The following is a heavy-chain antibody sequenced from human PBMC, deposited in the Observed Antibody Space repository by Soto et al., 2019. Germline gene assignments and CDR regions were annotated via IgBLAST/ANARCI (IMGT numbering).Heavy chain of an antibody. CDR2: INPISGGT. Sequence: QVQLVQSGAEVKKPGASVKVSCKASGYTFTGYYLHWVRQAPGQGLEWVACINPISGGTKDAQKFQGRVTVTRDTSISTAYMELSRLRSDDTAVYYCARVPGLELLDHWGQGTLVSVSS. CDR3: ARVPGLELLDH. V-gene: IGHV1-2*02. J-gene: IGHJ4*02. D-gene: IGHD1-7*01. CDR1: GYTFTGYY.